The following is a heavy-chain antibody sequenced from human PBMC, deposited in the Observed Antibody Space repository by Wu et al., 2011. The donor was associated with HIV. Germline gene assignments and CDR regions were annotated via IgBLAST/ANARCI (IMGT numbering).Heavy chain of an antibody. CDR3: ATRTWSGYPWDYYYMDV. Sequence: QVQLVQSGAEVKKPGASVKVSCKASGYTFTDYYMHWVRQAPGQGLEWMGWINPNSGETIYAQKFQGRVTMTEDTSTDTAYMELSSLRSEDTAVYYCATRTWSGYPWDYYYMDVWGKGTTVTVS. J-gene: IGHJ6*03. V-gene: IGHV1-2*02. D-gene: IGHD3-3*01. CDR1: GYTFTDYY. CDR2: INPNSGET.